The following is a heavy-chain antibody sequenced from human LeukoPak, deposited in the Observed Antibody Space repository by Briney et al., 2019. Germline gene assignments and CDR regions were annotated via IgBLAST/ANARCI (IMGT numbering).Heavy chain of an antibody. CDR1: GFTFSSYG. CDR3: ARDFSTLWSLSYYFDY. J-gene: IGHJ4*02. V-gene: IGHV3-33*01. D-gene: IGHD3-3*01. Sequence: PGRSLRLSCAASGFTFSSYGMHWVRQAPGKGLEWVAVIWYDGSNKYYADSVKGRFTISRDNSKNTLYLQVNSLRAEDTAVYYCARDFSTLWSLSYYFDYWGQGTLVTVSS. CDR2: IWYDGSNK.